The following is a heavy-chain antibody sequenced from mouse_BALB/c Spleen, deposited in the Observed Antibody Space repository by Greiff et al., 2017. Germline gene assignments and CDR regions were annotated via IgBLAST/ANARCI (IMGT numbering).Heavy chain of an antibody. V-gene: IGHV1-18*01. D-gene: IGHD1-2*01. CDR2: INPNNGGT. CDR3: ARGDYYGPFAY. CDR1: GYTFTDYN. J-gene: IGHJ3*01. Sequence: EVQLVESGPELVKPGASVKIPCKASGYTFTDYNMDWVKQSHGKSLEWIGDINPNNGGTIYNQKFKGKATLTVDKSSSTAYMELRSLTSEDTAVYYCARGDYYGPFAYWGQGTLVTVSA.